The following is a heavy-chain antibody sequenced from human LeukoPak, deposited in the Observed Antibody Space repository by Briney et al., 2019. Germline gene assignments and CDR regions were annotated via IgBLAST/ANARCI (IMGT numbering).Heavy chain of an antibody. J-gene: IGHJ4*02. CDR1: GFTFSSYS. CDR3: ASQVGSGGYFPGDY. D-gene: IGHD1-26*01. V-gene: IGHV3-21*01. CDR2: ISSSSSYI. Sequence: GGSLRLSCAASGFTFSSYSMNWVRQAPGKGLEWVSSISSSSSYIYYADSVKGRFTISRDNAKNSLYLQMNSLRAEDTAVYYCASQVGSGGYFPGDYWGQGTLVTVSS.